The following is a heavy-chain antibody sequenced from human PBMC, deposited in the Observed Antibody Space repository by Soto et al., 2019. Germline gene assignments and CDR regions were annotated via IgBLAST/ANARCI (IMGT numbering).Heavy chain of an antibody. J-gene: IGHJ4*02. CDR1: GGSIDSYY. Sequence: PSETLSLTCTVFGGSIDSYYWSWIRQAPGKGLEWIGHISDSGTTNYNPSLGSRVTISVDTSKNQFSLKLNSVAAADTAFYYCATTRGLAVGGSFDYWGQGMLVTVSS. D-gene: IGHD3-10*01. CDR3: ATTRGLAVGGSFDY. CDR2: ISDSGTT. V-gene: IGHV4-4*08.